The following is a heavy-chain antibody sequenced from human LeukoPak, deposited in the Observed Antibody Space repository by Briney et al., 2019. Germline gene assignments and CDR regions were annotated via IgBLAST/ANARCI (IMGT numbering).Heavy chain of an antibody. Sequence: PGGSLRLSCAASGFVVTANYLAWARQAPGKGLEWVSTISNGGDPFYGDSAKGRSTISRDESTNTFSLQLDSLRVEDMGVYYCALLSGGTFDYWGQGTQVTVAS. CDR2: ISNGGDP. D-gene: IGHD2/OR15-2a*01. J-gene: IGHJ4*02. CDR3: ALLSGGTFDY. CDR1: GFVVTANY. V-gene: IGHV3-53*01.